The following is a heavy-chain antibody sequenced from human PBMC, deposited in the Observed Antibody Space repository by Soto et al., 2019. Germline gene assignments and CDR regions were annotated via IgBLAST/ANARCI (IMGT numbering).Heavy chain of an antibody. D-gene: IGHD3-22*01. CDR2: ISSSGSTI. CDR1: GFTFSNYY. J-gene: IGHJ4*02. V-gene: IGHV3-11*01. CDR3: AREYYYDSSGYYYVDY. Sequence: GGSLRLSCAASGFTFSNYYMSWIRQAPGKGLEWVSYISSSGSTIYYADSVKGRFTISRDNAKNSLYLQMNSLRAEDTAVYFCAREYYYDSSGYYYVDYWGQGTLVTVSS.